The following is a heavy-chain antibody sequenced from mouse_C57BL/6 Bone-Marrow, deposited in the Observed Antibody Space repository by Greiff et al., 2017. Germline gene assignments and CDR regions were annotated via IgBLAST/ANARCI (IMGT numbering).Heavy chain of an antibody. V-gene: IGHV1-47*01. Sequence: QVQLQQSGAELVKPGASVKMSCKASGYTFTTYPIEWMKQNHGKSLEWIGNFHPYNDDTKYNEKFKGKATLTVEKSSSTVYLELSRLTSDDSAVYYCARSYYGSGRYWYFDVWGTGTTVTVSS. CDR3: ARSYYGSGRYWYFDV. CDR1: GYTFTTYP. J-gene: IGHJ1*03. CDR2: FHPYNDDT. D-gene: IGHD1-1*01.